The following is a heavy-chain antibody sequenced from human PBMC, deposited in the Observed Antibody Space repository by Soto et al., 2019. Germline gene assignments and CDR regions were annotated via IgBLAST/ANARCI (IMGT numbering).Heavy chain of an antibody. CDR3: ARRSSGWYFDY. D-gene: IGHD6-19*01. J-gene: IGHJ4*02. Sequence: GGSLRLSCAASGFTFSSYAMNWVRQAPGKGLEWVSVISGSGGSTYYADYVKGRFTISRDNSKNTLYLQMNSLRAEDTAVYYCARRSSGWYFDYWGQGTLVTVSS. CDR2: ISGSGGST. CDR1: GFTFSSYA. V-gene: IGHV3-23*01.